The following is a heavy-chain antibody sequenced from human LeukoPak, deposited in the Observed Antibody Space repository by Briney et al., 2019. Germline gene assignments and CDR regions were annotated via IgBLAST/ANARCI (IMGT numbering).Heavy chain of an antibody. Sequence: PSETLSLTCTVSGGSVSSGSYYWSWIRQPPGKGLEWIGYIYYSGSTNYNPSLKSRVTISVDTSKNQFSLKLSSVTAADTAVYYCARGKLFYGMDVWGQGTTVTVSS. J-gene: IGHJ6*02. V-gene: IGHV4-61*01. CDR1: GGSVSSGSYY. CDR2: IYYSGST. CDR3: ARGKLFYGMDV. D-gene: IGHD1-1*01.